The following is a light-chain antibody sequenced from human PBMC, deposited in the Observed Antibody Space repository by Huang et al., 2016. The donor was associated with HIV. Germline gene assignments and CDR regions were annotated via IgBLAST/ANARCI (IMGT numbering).Light chain of an antibody. J-gene: IGKJ2*01. V-gene: IGKV1-5*03. CDR2: KAS. CDR1: QRISIW. Sequence: DIQMTQSPSTLSESVGDRVTITCRASQRISIWLAWYKQITGKAPKLLIYKASCLQSGVPSRFNGSGSGTEFTLTINSLQPGDFATYHCQQSNSYPYTFGQGTKLEIK. CDR3: QQSNSYPYT.